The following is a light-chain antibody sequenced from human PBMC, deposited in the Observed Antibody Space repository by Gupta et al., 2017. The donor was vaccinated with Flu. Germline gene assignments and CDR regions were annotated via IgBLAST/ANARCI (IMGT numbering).Light chain of an antibody. CDR1: QSVVHGDGNTY. CDR2: KVS. V-gene: IGKV2-30*02. CDR3: MQGTHWPYS. J-gene: IGKJ2*03. Sequence: DVVGTGYTRDLPVTLEQPTSISCRSSQSVVHGDGNTYLNWFQQRPGQSPRRLIYKVSNRDSGVPDRFSGSESGTDFTLKISRVEAEDVAVYYCMQGTHWPYSFGQGTKLEI.